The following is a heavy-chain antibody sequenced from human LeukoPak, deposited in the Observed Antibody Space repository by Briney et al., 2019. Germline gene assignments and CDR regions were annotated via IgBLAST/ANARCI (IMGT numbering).Heavy chain of an antibody. CDR2: IIPIFGTA. V-gene: IGHV1-69*06. CDR3: VKGPYSSSWYGPLYGMDV. CDR1: GGTSSSYA. J-gene: IGHJ6*04. Sequence: SVKVSYKASGGTSSSYAISWVRQAPGQGLEWMGGIIPIFGTANYAQKFQGRVTITADKSTSTAYMELSSLRSEDTAVYYCVKGPYSSSWYGPLYGMDVWGKGTTVTVSS. D-gene: IGHD6-13*01.